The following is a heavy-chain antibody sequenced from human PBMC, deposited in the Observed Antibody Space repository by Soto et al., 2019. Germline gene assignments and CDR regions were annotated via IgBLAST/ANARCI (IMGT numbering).Heavy chain of an antibody. CDR2: IPNTENKK. Sequence: PGGSLRLSCAASGFTFSSYGMHWVRQAPGKGLEWVAVIPNTENKKYYADSVKGRFTISRDNSQNTLFLQMDSLMSEDTAEYYCARTAGGRVRGALDIWGQGTMVTVSS. CDR1: GFTFSSYG. CDR3: ARTAGGRVRGALDI. D-gene: IGHD6-13*01. V-gene: IGHV3-30-3*01. J-gene: IGHJ3*02.